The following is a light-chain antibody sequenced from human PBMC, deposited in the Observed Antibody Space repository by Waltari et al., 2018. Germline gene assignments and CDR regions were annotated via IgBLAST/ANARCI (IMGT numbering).Light chain of an antibody. CDR1: QSLFYSSTNKNS. V-gene: IGKV4-1*01. Sequence: DVVMTQSPDFLAVSLGERATIHCKSSQSLFYSSTNKNSFAWYQQQPGQPPKLLIYWASTRQSGVPDRFSGSGSGTDFTLAISSLQAEDVAIYFCQQYYITPLSFGGGTRVEIK. CDR3: QQYYITPLS. J-gene: IGKJ4*01. CDR2: WAS.